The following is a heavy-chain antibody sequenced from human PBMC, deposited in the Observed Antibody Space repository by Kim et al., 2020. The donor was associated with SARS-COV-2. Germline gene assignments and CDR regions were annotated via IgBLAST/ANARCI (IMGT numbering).Heavy chain of an antibody. J-gene: IGHJ4*02. D-gene: IGHD1-1*01. V-gene: IGHV3-66*01. Sequence: TYYADSVKGRFTISRNNSKNTLYLQMNSLRAGDTAVYYCAREELERLVDYWGQGTLVTVSS. CDR2: T. CDR3: AREELERLVDY.